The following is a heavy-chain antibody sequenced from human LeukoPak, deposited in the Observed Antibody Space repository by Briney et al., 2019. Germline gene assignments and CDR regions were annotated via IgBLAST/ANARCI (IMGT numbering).Heavy chain of an antibody. D-gene: IGHD3-9*01. CDR1: GGSISSSNW. CDR3: AKAEGYDILTGLDY. J-gene: IGHJ4*02. Sequence: PSGTLSLTCAVSGGSISSSNWWSWVRQPPGKGLEWIGEIYHSGSTNYNPSLKSRVTISVDKSKNQFSLKLSSVTAEDTAVYYCAKAEGYDILTGLDYWGQGTLVTVSS. V-gene: IGHV4-4*02. CDR2: IYHSGST.